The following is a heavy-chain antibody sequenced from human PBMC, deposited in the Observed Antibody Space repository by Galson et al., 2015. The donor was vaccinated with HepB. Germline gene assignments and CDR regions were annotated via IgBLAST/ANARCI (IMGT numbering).Heavy chain of an antibody. Sequence: SLRLSCAASGFTFSSYKMNWVRQAPGKGLEWVSSISSSSSYIHYADSVKGRFIISRDNAKNSLYLQMNSLRAEDTAVYYCAKDSRARDFWSGYDWFDPWGQGTLVTVSS. CDR3: AKDSRARDFWSGYDWFDP. D-gene: IGHD3-3*01. CDR1: GFTFSSYK. CDR2: ISSSSSYI. J-gene: IGHJ5*02. V-gene: IGHV3-21*06.